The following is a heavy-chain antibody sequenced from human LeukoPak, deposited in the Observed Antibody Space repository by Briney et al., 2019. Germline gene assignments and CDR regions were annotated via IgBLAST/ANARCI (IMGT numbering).Heavy chain of an antibody. V-gene: IGHV3-7*01. Sequence: GGSLRLSCAASGFTFSSYWMSWVRQAPGKGLEWVANIKQDGSEKYYVDSVKGRFTISRDNAKNSLYLQMNSLRAEDTAVYYCARLLRGIAAAGTLFDYWGQGTLVTVSS. CDR1: GFTFSSYW. CDR2: IKQDGSEK. J-gene: IGHJ4*02. D-gene: IGHD6-13*01. CDR3: ARLLRGIAAAGTLFDY.